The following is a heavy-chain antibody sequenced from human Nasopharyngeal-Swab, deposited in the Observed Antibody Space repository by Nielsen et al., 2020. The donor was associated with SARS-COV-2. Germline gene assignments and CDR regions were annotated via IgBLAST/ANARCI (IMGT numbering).Heavy chain of an antibody. J-gene: IGHJ6*03. D-gene: IGHD3-10*01. CDR3: ARDRGYGSGSYYYYYMDV. Sequence: SVKVSCKASGGTFSSYAISWVRQAPGQGLEWMGGIIPIFGTANYAQKFQGRVTITADESTSTAYMELSSRRSEDTAVYYCARDRGYGSGSYYYYYMDVWGKGTTVTVSS. CDR1: GGTFSSYA. CDR2: IIPIFGTA. V-gene: IGHV1-69*13.